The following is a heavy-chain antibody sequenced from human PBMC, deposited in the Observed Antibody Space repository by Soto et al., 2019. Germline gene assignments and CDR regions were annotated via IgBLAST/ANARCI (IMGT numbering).Heavy chain of an antibody. CDR2: ISGSGGST. D-gene: IGHD6-19*01. V-gene: IGHV3-23*01. CDR1: GIAFSSYA. Sequence: GGSLRHSCAASGIAFSSYAMSWVHQAPGKGLEWVSAISGSGGSTYYADSVKGRFTISRDNSKNTLYLQINSLRAEDTAVYYCAKDRLSSGWSGGSYYYGMDVWGQGTTVTVSS. J-gene: IGHJ6*02. CDR3: AKDRLSSGWSGGSYYYGMDV.